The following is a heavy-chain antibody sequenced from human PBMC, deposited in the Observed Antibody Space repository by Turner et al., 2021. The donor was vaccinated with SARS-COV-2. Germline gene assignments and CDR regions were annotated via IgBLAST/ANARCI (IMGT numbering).Heavy chain of an antibody. CDR1: GFTFSSYV. V-gene: IGHV3-30-3*01. D-gene: IGHD3-10*01. J-gene: IGHJ4*02. CDR2: ISYDGSNK. Sequence: QGHLVASGGGVVQPGRPLRLSCAASGFTFSSYVMHWVRQAPGKGLEWVAVISYDGSNKYYADSVKGRFTITRDNSKNTLYLQMNSLRAEDTAEYYCARDSGDIDYWGQGTLVTVSS. CDR3: ARDSGDIDY.